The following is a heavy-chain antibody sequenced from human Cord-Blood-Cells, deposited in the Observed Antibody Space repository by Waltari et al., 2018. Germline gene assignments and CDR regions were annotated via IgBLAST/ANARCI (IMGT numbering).Heavy chain of an antibody. J-gene: IGHJ3*02. Sequence: QVQLQESGPGLVKPSQTLSLTCTVSGGSISSGGYYWSWIRQHPGKGLGWIGYIYYRGSTDYNPSLKSRVTISVDTSKNQFSLKLSSVTAADTAVYYCASPWSVAADAFDIWGQGTMVTVSS. D-gene: IGHD2-15*01. CDR3: ASPWSVAADAFDI. CDR2: IYYRGST. V-gene: IGHV4-31*03. CDR1: GGSISSGGYY.